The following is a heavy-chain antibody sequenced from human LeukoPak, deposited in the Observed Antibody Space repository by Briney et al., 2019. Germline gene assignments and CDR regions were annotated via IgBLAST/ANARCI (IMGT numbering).Heavy chain of an antibody. CDR2: IKQDGSEK. J-gene: IGHJ4*02. CDR1: GFTFSSYW. D-gene: IGHD6-13*01. CDR3: AREVSQGIAAAGTFGDY. Sequence: GGSLRLSCAASGFTFSSYWMSWVRQAPGKGLEWVANIKQDGSEKSYVDSVKGRFTISRDNTKNSLYLQMNSLRAEDTAVYFCAREVSQGIAAAGTFGDYWGQGTLVTVSS. V-gene: IGHV3-7*01.